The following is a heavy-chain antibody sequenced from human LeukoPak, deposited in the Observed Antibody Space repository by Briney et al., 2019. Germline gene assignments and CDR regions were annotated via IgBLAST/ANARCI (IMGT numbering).Heavy chain of an antibody. V-gene: IGHV6-1*01. CDR1: GDSVSSNSAA. D-gene: IGHD1-26*01. J-gene: IGHJ4*02. CDR2: TYFMSKWYN. CDR3: ARDLHSGSYEDY. Sequence: SQTLSLTCAISGDSVSSNSAAWSRIRQSPSRGLEWLGTTYFMSKWYNDYAVSVKSRITINPDTSNNQFSLQLNSVTPEDTAVYYCARDLHSGSYEDYWGQGTLVTVSS.